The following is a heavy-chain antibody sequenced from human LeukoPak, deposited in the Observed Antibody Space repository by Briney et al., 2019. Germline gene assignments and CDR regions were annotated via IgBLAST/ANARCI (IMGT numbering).Heavy chain of an antibody. V-gene: IGHV3-23*01. J-gene: IGHJ2*01. D-gene: IGHD6-19*01. CDR3: AKDRGAYSSGWRSNLSTIYWYFDL. CDR2: ISGSGGST. CDR1: GFTFSSYA. Sequence: GGSLRLSCAASGFTFSSYAMSWVRQAPGKGLEWVSAISGSGGSTYYADSVKGRFTISRDNSKNTLYLQMNSLRAEDTAVYYCAKDRGAYSSGWRSNLSTIYWYFDLWGRGTLVTVSS.